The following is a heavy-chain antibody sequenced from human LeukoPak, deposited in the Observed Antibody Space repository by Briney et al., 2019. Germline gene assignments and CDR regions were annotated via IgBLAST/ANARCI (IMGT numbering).Heavy chain of an antibody. CDR2: IKQDGREK. CDR3: ARGSNYAFDS. V-gene: IGHV3-7*03. CDR1: GFTLSSYR. D-gene: IGHD5-18*01. Sequence: GGSLRLSCVDSGFTLSSYRMTWVRQAPGKGLEWVANIKQDGREKHYVDAVKGRFTISRDNAKNSLYLQMNSLRADDTAVCYCARGSNYAFDSWGQGTLVTVSS. J-gene: IGHJ4*02.